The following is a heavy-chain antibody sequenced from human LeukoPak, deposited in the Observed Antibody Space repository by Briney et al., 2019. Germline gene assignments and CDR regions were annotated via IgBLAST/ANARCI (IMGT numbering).Heavy chain of an antibody. CDR2: ISSSGTTI. D-gene: IGHD3-9*01. CDR3: ARELRTPYDILGRGNAFDI. CDR1: GFTFSSYT. V-gene: IGHV3-48*03. J-gene: IGHJ3*02. Sequence: GGSLRLSCAASGFTFSSYTMSWVRQAPGKGLEWVSYISSSGTTIYHADSVKGRFTISRDNAKNSLYLQMNSLRAEDTAVYYCARELRTPYDILGRGNAFDIWGQGTMVTVSS.